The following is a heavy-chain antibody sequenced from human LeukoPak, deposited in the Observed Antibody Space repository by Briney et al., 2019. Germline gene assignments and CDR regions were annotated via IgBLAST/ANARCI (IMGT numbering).Heavy chain of an antibody. CDR1: GASITDYY. V-gene: IGHV4-59*01. J-gene: IGHJ4*02. CDR3: AYGGDAYKTGY. D-gene: IGHD5-24*01. CDR2: IYYTGSP. Sequence: PSETLSLTCTVSGASITDYYWSWIRQPPAKGLEWIGYIYYTGSPNYNPSLKRRVTLSPDRSQNQFSLKLTSVTAADTAVYYCAYGGDAYKTGYWGQGTLVTVSS.